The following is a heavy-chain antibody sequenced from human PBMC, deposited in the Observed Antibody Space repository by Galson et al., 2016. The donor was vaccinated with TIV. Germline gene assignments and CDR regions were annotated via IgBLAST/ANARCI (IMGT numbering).Heavy chain of an antibody. CDR1: GFTFDGYA. V-gene: IGHV3-9*01. Sequence: SLRLSCAASGFTFDGYAMHWVRQRPGKGLEWVSSINWHGNSVVYADSVKGRFAMSRDNAKTSLYLQMNSLRPEDTALYYCAKDRAADASMDYYFYHGMDVWGHGTAVTVSS. CDR3: AKDRAADASMDYYFYHGMDV. CDR2: INWHGNSV. D-gene: IGHD5-18*01. J-gene: IGHJ6*02.